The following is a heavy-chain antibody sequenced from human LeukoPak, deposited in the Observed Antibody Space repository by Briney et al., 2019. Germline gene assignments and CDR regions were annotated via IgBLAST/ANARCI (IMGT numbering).Heavy chain of an antibody. Sequence: SETLSLTCAVSGGSISSSNWWSWVRQPPGKGLEWIGEIYHSGSTNYNPSLKSRVTISVDKSKNQFSLKLSSVTAADTAVYYCARDCSGGSCPGFDPWGQGTLVTVSS. CDR1: GGSISSSNW. J-gene: IGHJ5*02. CDR3: ARDCSGGSCPGFDP. CDR2: IYHSGST. D-gene: IGHD2-15*01. V-gene: IGHV4-4*02.